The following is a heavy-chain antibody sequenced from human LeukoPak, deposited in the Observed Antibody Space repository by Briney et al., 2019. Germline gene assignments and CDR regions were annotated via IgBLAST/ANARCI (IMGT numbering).Heavy chain of an antibody. CDR2: ISGSGGST. CDR1: GFTFSSYA. J-gene: IGHJ4*02. Sequence: GGSLRLSCAASGFTFSSYAMSWVRQAPGKGLEWVSAISGSGGSTYYADSVKGRFTISRDNSKNTLYLQMNSLRAEDTAEYYCAKSAIHIVVVIDDYYYFDYWGQGTLVTVSS. V-gene: IGHV3-23*01. CDR3: AKSAIHIVVVIDDYYYFDY. D-gene: IGHD3-22*01.